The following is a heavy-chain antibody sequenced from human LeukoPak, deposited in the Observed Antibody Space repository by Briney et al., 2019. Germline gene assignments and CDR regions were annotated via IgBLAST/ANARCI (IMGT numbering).Heavy chain of an antibody. D-gene: IGHD2-21*02. CDR2: IIPILGIA. V-gene: IGHV1-69*04. Sequence: SVKVSCKASGGTFSSYAISWVRQAPGQGLEWMGRIIPILGIANYAQKFQGRVTITADKSTSTAYMELSSLRSEDTAVYYCAIPYCGGDCPLDYWGQGTPVTVSS. CDR3: AIPYCGGDCPLDY. CDR1: GGTFSSYA. J-gene: IGHJ4*02.